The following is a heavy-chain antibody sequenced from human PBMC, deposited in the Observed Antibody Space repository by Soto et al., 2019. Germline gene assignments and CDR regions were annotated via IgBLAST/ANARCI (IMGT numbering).Heavy chain of an antibody. CDR3: ARERYCSGCSCHNFDY. D-gene: IGHD2-15*01. J-gene: IGHJ4*02. V-gene: IGHV1-69*08. CDR1: GGTFSSYT. Sequence: QVQLVQSGAEVKNPGSSVKVSCKASGGTFSSYTISWVRQAPGQGLEGMGRIIHILGIANYEQKFQGRVTITADKATRTAYMELSRLRSEDTAVYYCARERYCSGCSCHNFDYWGQGTLVTVSS. CDR2: IIHILGIA.